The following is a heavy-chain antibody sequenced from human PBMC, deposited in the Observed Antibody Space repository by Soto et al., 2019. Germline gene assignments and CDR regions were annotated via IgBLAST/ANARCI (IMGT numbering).Heavy chain of an antibody. J-gene: IGHJ5*01. V-gene: IGHV4-59*02. CDR2: IYYSGST. CDR3: ARSIDS. Sequence: PSETLSLTCNVSGGSVSGYHWSWIRQPPGKGLEWIGYIYYSGSTNYNPSLKSRVTISVDTSKNQFSLKLSSVTAADTAVYYCARSIDSWGQGTLVTVSS. CDR1: GGSVSGYH.